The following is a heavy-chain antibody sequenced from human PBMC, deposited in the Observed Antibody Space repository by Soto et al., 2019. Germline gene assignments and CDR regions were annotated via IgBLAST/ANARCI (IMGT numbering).Heavy chain of an antibody. V-gene: IGHV4-39*02. Sequence: QLQLQESGPGLVKPSETLSLTCTVSGASISNTPDYWGWVRQPPGKGLEWIGNIYHSGRTYYNPSLESRVPISVDSSHFSLKLSSVTAADTAVYYCARDSSVNYRVPHYWGQGILVTVSS. CDR2: IYHSGRT. D-gene: IGHD3-22*01. CDR3: ARDSSVNYRVPHY. CDR1: GASISNTPDY. J-gene: IGHJ4*02.